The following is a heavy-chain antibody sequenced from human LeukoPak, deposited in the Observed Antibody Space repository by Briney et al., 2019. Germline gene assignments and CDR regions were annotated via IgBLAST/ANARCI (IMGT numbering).Heavy chain of an antibody. V-gene: IGHV3-30*02. CDR3: ARALHDSSGYYFDY. CDR2: IRYDGSNK. CDR1: GFTFSSYG. Sequence: GGSLRLSCAASGFTFSSYGMHWVRQAPGKGLEWVAFIRYDGSNKYYADSVKGRFTISRDSAKDSLFLQMNSLRAEDTAVYYCARALHDSSGYYFDYWGQGTLVTVSS. D-gene: IGHD3-22*01. J-gene: IGHJ4*02.